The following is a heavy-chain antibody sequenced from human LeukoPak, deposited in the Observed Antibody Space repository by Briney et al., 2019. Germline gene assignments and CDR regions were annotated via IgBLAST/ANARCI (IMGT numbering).Heavy chain of an antibody. CDR3: ASGAGMTVWGAFDI. V-gene: IGHV1-69*13. D-gene: IGHD6-19*01. J-gene: IGHJ3*02. CDR2: IIPIFGTA. Sequence: ASVKVSCKASGGTFSSYAISWVRQAPGQGLEWMGGIIPIFGTANYAQKFQGRVTITADESTSTAYMELSSLRSEDTAVYYCASGAGMTVWGAFDIWGQGTMVTVSS. CDR1: GGTFSSYA.